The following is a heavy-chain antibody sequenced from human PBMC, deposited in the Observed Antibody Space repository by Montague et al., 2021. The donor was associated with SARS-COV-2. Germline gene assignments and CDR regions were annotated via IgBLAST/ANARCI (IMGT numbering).Heavy chain of an antibody. CDR3: ARRPGASYYVFWSGGFDI. CDR1: GGSVNSGSYS. V-gene: IGHV4-39*01. J-gene: IGHJ3*02. Sequence: SETLSLTCTVSGGSVNSGSYSWDWIRQPPGKGLEWIGSIHYSGSTSYNPSLKSRVTISIDTSKNHFSLRVNSMTAADSAVYFCARRPGASYYVFWSGGFDIWGQGTMVTVSP. CDR2: IHYSGST. D-gene: IGHD3-3*01.